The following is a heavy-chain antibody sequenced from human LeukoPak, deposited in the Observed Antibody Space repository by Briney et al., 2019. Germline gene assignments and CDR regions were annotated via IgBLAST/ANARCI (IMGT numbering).Heavy chain of an antibody. CDR3: ARDKYSSSSGVDY. J-gene: IGHJ4*02. D-gene: IGHD6-6*01. CDR2: ISYDGSNK. Sequence: GGSLRLSCAASGFTFSSYAMHRVRQAPGKGLERVAVISYDGSNKYYADSVKGRFTISRDNSKNTLYLQMNSLRGEDTAVYYCARDKYSSSSGVDYWGQGTLVIVSS. CDR1: GFTFSSYA. V-gene: IGHV3-30-3*01.